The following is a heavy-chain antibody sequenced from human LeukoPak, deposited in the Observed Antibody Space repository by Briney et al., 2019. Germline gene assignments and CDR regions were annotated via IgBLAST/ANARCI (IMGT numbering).Heavy chain of an antibody. V-gene: IGHV1-2*02. CDR2: INPHSGGT. Sequence: GASVKVSCKASGYTFTDYFMHWVRQAPGQGLEWMGWINPHSGGTNYAQKFQGRVTMTRDTSISTAYVELNRLRSDDTAVYYCARGGLPAFYYYMDVWAKGTTVTVSS. CDR1: GYTFTDYF. D-gene: IGHD1-26*01. J-gene: IGHJ6*03. CDR3: ARGGLPAFYYYMDV.